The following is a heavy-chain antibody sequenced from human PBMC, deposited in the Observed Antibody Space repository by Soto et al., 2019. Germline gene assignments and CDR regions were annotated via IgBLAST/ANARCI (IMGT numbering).Heavy chain of an antibody. J-gene: IGHJ4*02. D-gene: IGHD3-22*01. Sequence: KFQGRVTITRDTSASTAYMELSSLRSEDTAVYYCARGGGCYDSSGYYGFDYWGQGTLVTVSS. CDR3: ARGGGCYDSSGYYGFDY. V-gene: IGHV1-3*01.